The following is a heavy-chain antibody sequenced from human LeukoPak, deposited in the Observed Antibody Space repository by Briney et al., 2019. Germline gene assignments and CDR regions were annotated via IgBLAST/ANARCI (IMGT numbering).Heavy chain of an antibody. CDR2: ISGSGGST. D-gene: IGHD4-17*01. CDR3: ARADYDDYGNWALEAFDY. J-gene: IGHJ4*02. CDR1: GFTFSSYA. V-gene: IGHV3-23*01. Sequence: PGGSLRLSCAASGFTFSSYAMSWVRQAPGKGLEWVSAISGSGGSTYYADSVKGRFTISRDNSKNTLYLQMNSLRAEDTAVYYCARADYDDYGNWALEAFDYWGQGTLVTVSS.